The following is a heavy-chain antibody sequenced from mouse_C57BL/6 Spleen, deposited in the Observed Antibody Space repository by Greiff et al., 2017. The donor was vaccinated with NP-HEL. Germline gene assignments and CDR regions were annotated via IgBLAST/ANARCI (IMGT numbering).Heavy chain of an antibody. CDR3: AREGVFYYGSSYSHWYFDV. CDR1: GFTFSDYY. CDR2: INYDGSST. D-gene: IGHD1-1*01. V-gene: IGHV5-16*01. Sequence: DVHLVESEGGLVQPGSSMKLSCTASGFTFSDYYMAWVRQVPEKGLEWVANINYDGSSTYYLDSLKSRFIISRDNAKNILYLQMSSLKSEDTATYYCAREGVFYYGSSYSHWYFDVWGTGTTVTVSS. J-gene: IGHJ1*03.